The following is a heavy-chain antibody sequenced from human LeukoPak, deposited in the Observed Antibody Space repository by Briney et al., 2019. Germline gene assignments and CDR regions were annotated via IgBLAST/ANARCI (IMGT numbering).Heavy chain of an antibody. V-gene: IGHV3-7*01. J-gene: IGHJ4*02. D-gene: IGHD3-10*01. CDR1: GFTFSKHP. Sequence: GGSLRLSCVASGFTFSKHPMNWVRQTPGKGLEWVANINHNGTEKYYLDSVEGRFTISRDNTKNSLFLQMNSLRAEGTAVYYCARWIGGFDFWGQGDLVTVSS. CDR2: INHNGTEK. CDR3: ARWIGGFDF.